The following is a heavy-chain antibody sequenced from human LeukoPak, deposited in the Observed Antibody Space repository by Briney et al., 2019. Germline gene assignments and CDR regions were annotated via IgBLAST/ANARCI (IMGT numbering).Heavy chain of an antibody. CDR2: IIPIFGTA. CDR3: ARAGSEYSSSSGLDY. J-gene: IGHJ4*02. V-gene: IGHV1-69*05. CDR1: GGTFISYA. D-gene: IGHD6-6*01. Sequence: GASVKVSFKASGGTFISYAISWVRQAPGQGLEWMGGIIPIFGTANYAQKFQGRVTITTDESTSTAYMELSSLRSEDTAVYYCARAGSEYSSSSGLDYWGQGTLVTVSS.